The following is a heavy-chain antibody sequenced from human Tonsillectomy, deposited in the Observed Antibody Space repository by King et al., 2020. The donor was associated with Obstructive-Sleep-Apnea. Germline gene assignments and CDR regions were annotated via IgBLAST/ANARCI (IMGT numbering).Heavy chain of an antibody. D-gene: IGHD6-13*01. Sequence: VQLVESGAEVKKPGASVKISCKASGNTFTSHFIHWVRQAPGQGLEWMGIISPSGGSTSYEQKFQDQVTLTSDTSTNTVYMELSSLRSEDTAVYYCARGDSSSCPDYWGQGTLLTVSS. CDR1: GNTFTSHF. CDR2: ISPSGGST. J-gene: IGHJ4*02. V-gene: IGHV1-46*01. CDR3: ARGDSSSCPDY.